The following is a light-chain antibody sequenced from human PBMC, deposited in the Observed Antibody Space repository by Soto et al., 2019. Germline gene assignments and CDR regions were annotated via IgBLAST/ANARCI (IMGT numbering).Light chain of an antibody. CDR3: SSLTTSSTLV. CDR1: SSDVGSFDS. Sequence: VLTQPASVSGSPGQPITISCTGTSSDVGSFDSVAWYQHNPGKAPKLMIYDVSNRPSGVSSRFSGSKSGNTASLSISGLQTEDEANYYCSSLTTSSTLVFGTGTKVTVL. V-gene: IGLV2-14*01. CDR2: DVS. J-gene: IGLJ1*01.